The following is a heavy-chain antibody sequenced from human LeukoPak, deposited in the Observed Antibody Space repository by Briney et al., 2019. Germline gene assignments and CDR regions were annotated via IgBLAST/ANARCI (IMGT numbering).Heavy chain of an antibody. J-gene: IGHJ4*02. D-gene: IGHD3-9*01. CDR3: AKDKILRYFDWLSPKDYYFDY. CDR2: ISGSGGST. V-gene: IGHV3-23*01. Sequence: PGGSLRPSCAASGFTFSTYSMNWVRQTPGKGLEWVSAISGSGGSTYYADSVKGRFTVSRDNSKNTLYLQMNSLRAEDTAVYYCAKDKILRYFDWLSPKDYYFDYWGQGTLVTVSS. CDR1: GFTFSTYS.